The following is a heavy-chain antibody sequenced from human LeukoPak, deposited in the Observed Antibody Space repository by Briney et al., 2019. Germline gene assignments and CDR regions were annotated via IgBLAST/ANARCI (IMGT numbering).Heavy chain of an antibody. D-gene: IGHD3-22*01. CDR1: GGSISSSKW. Sequence: SGTLSLTCAVSGGSISSSKWWSWVRQPPGKGLEWIGEIYHSGSTNYNPSLKSRVTISVDKSKDQFSLKLTSVTAADTAVHYCARGDGSGYPDYWGQGSLVTVSS. J-gene: IGHJ4*02. CDR3: ARGDGSGYPDY. V-gene: IGHV4-4*02. CDR2: IYHSGST.